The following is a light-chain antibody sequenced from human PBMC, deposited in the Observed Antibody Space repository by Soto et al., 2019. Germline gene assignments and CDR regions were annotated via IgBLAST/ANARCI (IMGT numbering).Light chain of an antibody. CDR3: QQYATGWA. CDR1: QTVLHSSNHKNY. J-gene: IGKJ1*01. CDR2: WAS. Sequence: IVMTQFRDALAVSLGERATINCKSAQTVLHSSNHKNYLAWYQQKPGQPPKLLTYWASTRVSGVPDRFSGRGAGIAFTLTSSSREAEDGPCYFWQQYATGWAVGLGSKLQIK. V-gene: IGKV4-1*01.